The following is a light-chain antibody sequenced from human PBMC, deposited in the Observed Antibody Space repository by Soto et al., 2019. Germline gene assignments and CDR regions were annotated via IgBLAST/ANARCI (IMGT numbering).Light chain of an antibody. CDR1: HSVLYSSNNKNY. Sequence: DIVITHSPASLSVSLGERAAINCKCRHSVLYSSNNKNYLAWYQQKPGQPPKLLIYWASTRESGVPDRFSGSGSGTDFTLTISSLPAEDVAVYYCQQYCTAPPMYTLDQGTEVDIK. J-gene: IGKJ2*01. V-gene: IGKV4-1*01. CDR3: QQYCTAPPMYT. CDR2: WAS.